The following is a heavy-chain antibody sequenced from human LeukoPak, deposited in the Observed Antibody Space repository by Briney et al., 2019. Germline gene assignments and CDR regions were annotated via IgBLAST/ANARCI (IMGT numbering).Heavy chain of an antibody. V-gene: IGHV3-23*01. Sequence: GGSLRLSCAASGFTFSSYAMSWVRQALGKGLEWVSAISGSGGSTYYADSVKGRFTISRDNSKNTLYLQMNSLRAEDTAVYYCAKVTGGYSSSWYGSNFDLWGRGTLVTVSS. CDR1: GFTFSSYA. J-gene: IGHJ2*01. CDR3: AKVTGGYSSSWYGSNFDL. D-gene: IGHD6-13*01. CDR2: ISGSGGST.